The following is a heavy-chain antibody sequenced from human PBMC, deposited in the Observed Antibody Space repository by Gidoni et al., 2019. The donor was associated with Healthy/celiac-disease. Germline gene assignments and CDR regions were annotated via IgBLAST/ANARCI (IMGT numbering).Heavy chain of an antibody. CDR3: ARVYSFAPQSTNYGLDV. J-gene: IGHJ6*02. Sequence: QVQLRESGPGLVKPSGTLSLTCAVSGGPISRGNWWSWVRQPPGKGLEWIGEIFHSGNTNYNPSLKSRVIMSVDKSKNQFSLKLSSVTAADTAVYYCARVYSFAPQSTNYGLDVWGQGTTVTVFS. V-gene: IGHV4-4*02. CDR1: GGPISRGNW. D-gene: IGHD5-18*01. CDR2: IFHSGNT.